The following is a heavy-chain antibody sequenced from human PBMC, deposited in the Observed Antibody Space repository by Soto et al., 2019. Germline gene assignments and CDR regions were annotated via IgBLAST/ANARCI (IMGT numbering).Heavy chain of an antibody. CDR3: ARTEASVRGVIISYLDY. Sequence: GASVKVSCKASGYTFTSYAMHWVRQAPGQRLEWMGWINAGNGNTKYSQKFQGRVTITRDTSASTAYMELSSLRSEDTAVYYCARTEASVRGVIISYLDYWGQRTLVTVSS. J-gene: IGHJ4*02. D-gene: IGHD3-10*01. CDR1: GYTFTSYA. V-gene: IGHV1-3*01. CDR2: INAGNGNT.